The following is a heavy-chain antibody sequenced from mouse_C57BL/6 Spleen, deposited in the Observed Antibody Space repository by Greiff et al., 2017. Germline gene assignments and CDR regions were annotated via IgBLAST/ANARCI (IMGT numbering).Heavy chain of an antibody. V-gene: IGHV1-61*01. D-gene: IGHD1-1*01. CDR3: ARLTTGVSTGPDFDY. Sequence: QVQLQQPGAELVRPGSSVKLSCKASGYTFTSYWMDWVKQRPGQGLEWIGNIYPSDSETPYNQTFTDKATLTVDKSSSTAYMPLSGLTSADAAVYDCARLTTGVSTGPDFDYWGQGTTLTVSA. CDR2: IYPSDSET. CDR1: GYTFTSYW. J-gene: IGHJ2*01.